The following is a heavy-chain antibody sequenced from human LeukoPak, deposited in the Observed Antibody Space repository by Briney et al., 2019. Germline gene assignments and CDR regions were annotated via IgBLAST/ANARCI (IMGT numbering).Heavy chain of an antibody. J-gene: IGHJ6*02. Sequence: GGSLRLSCAASGFTFSSYSMNWVRQAPGKGLEWVSSISSSSSYIYYADSVKGRFTISRDNAKNSLYLQMNSLRAEDTAVYYCARERRPYGMDVWGQGTTVTVSS. CDR3: ARERRPYGMDV. CDR2: ISSSSSYI. CDR1: GFTFSSYS. V-gene: IGHV3-21*01.